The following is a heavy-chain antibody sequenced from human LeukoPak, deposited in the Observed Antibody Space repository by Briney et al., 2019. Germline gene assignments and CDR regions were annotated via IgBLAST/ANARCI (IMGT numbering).Heavy chain of an antibody. J-gene: IGHJ6*02. D-gene: IGHD3-22*01. V-gene: IGHV3-53*04. CDR3: ARGITYYDGGMDV. Sequence: GGSLRLSCAASGFTVSSNYMSWVRQAPGKGLEWVSVIYSGGSTYYADSVKGRFTISRHNSKNTLYLQMNSLSAEDTAVYYCARGITYYDGGMDVWGQGTTVTVSS. CDR1: GFTVSSNY. CDR2: IYSGGST.